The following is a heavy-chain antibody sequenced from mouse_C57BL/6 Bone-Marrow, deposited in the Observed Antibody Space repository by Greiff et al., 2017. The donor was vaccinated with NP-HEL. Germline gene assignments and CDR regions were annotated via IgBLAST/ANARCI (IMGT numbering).Heavy chain of an antibody. CDR3: ARPRYYGSSYFDY. CDR1: GYTFTSYW. Sequence: QVQLQQPGAELVKPGASVKLSCKASGYTFTSYWMHWVKQRPGQGLEWIGMIHPNSGSTNYNEKFKSKATLTVDKSSSTAYMQLSSLTSEDSAVYYCARPRYYGSSYFDYWGQGITLTVSS. J-gene: IGHJ2*01. CDR2: IHPNSGST. D-gene: IGHD1-1*01. V-gene: IGHV1-64*01.